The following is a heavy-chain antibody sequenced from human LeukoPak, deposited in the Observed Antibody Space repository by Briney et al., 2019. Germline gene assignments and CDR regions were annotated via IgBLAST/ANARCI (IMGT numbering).Heavy chain of an antibody. Sequence: SETLSLTCAVYGGSFSGYYWSWIRQPPGKGLEWIGEINHSGSTNYNPSLKSRVTISVDTSKNQFSLKLSSVTAADTAVYYCARGYGAAIMTTVIIVTRKDAFDIWGQGTMVTVSS. CDR3: ARGYGAAIMTTVIIVTRKDAFDI. D-gene: IGHD4-17*01. CDR1: GGSFSGYY. V-gene: IGHV4-34*01. CDR2: INHSGST. J-gene: IGHJ3*02.